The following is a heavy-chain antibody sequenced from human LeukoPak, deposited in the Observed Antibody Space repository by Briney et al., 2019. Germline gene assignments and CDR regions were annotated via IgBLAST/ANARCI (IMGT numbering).Heavy chain of an antibody. CDR1: SGSISTYY. J-gene: IGHJ4*02. D-gene: IGHD1-26*01. CDR3: ARSSGSRYYIDY. V-gene: IGHV4-59*01. CDR2: IHYTGST. Sequence: SETLSLTCTVSSGSISTYYWSWIRQPPGKRLVGIGFIHYTGSTNYNPSLKSRVTISVDTSKNQSYLKLNSVTAADTAVYYCARSSGSRYYIDYWGQGTLVTVSS.